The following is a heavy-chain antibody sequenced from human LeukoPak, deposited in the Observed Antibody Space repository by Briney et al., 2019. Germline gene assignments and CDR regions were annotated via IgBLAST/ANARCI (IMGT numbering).Heavy chain of an antibody. J-gene: IGHJ4*02. CDR3: AKGSYYDSSGSFYLDY. Sequence: GGSLGLSCAASGFTFSSYAMSWVRQAPGKGVEWVSGSSGSGDNTYYADSVKGRFTISRDNSKNTLYVQVNSLGTEDTAAYYCAKGSYYDSSGSFYLDYWGQGTLVTVSS. CDR1: GFTFSSYA. D-gene: IGHD3-22*01. V-gene: IGHV3-23*01. CDR2: SSGSGDNT.